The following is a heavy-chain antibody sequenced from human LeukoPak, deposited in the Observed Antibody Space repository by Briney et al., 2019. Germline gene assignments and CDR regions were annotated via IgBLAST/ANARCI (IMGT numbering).Heavy chain of an antibody. V-gene: IGHV3-23*01. Sequence: GGSLRLSCAASGCTLSSYAMSWVRQAPGKGLEWVSAISGSGGSTYYADSVKGRFTISRDNSKNTLYLQMNSLRAEDTAVYYCAKDLLSTSYAICFDYWGQGTLVTVSS. CDR1: GCTLSSYA. J-gene: IGHJ4*02. CDR3: AKDLLSTSYAICFDY. CDR2: ISGSGGST. D-gene: IGHD2-2*01.